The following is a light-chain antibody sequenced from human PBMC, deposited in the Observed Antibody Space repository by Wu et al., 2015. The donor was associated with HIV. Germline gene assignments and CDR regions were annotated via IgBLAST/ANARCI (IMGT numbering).Light chain of an antibody. J-gene: IGKJ1*01. V-gene: IGKV1-39*01. CDR2: AAS. CDR3: LQDYTFPRT. Sequence: DIQMTQSPSSLSASVGDRVTIACRASQSISSYLNWYQQKPGKAPKLLIYAASSLQSGVPSRFSGSGSGTEFTLTISSLQPEDFATYYCLQDYTFPRTFGQGTKVEIK. CDR1: QSISSY.